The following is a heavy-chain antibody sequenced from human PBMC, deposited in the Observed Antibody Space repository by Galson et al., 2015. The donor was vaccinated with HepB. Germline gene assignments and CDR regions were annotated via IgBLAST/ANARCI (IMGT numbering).Heavy chain of an antibody. CDR3: ARALCSGSYPHEDWFDP. CDR1: GFSLSISGVG. Sequence: PALVKPTQTLTLTCTFSGFSLSISGVGVGWIRQPPGKALEWLALIDWDDDKYYSTSLKTRLTISKDTSKNQVVLTMTNMDPVDTATYYCARALCSGSYPHEDWFDPWGQGTLVTVSS. CDR2: IDWDDDK. D-gene: IGHD3-10*02. V-gene: IGHV2-70*01. J-gene: IGHJ5*02.